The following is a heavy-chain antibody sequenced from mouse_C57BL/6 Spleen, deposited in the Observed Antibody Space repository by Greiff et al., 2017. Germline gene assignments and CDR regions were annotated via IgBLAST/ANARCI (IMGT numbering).Heavy chain of an antibody. D-gene: IGHD2-1*01. CDR1: GFNIKDYY. CDR3: ASIYYGNQYYFDY. J-gene: IGHJ2*01. CDR2: IDPEDGET. Sequence: VQLKQSGAELVKPGASVKLSCTASGFNIKDYYMHWVKQRTEQGLEWIGRIDPEDGETKYAPKFQGKATITADTSSNTAYLQLSSLTSEDTAVYYCASIYYGNQYYFDYWGQGTTLTVSS. V-gene: IGHV14-2*01.